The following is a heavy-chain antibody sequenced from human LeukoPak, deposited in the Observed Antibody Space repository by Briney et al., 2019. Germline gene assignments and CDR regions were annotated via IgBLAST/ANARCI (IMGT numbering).Heavy chain of an antibody. CDR2: MSGSGDAT. Sequence: GGALRLSCAASGFTFMRYAMSWVRQRPGKGLEWVSAMSGSGDATYHPDSVKGRFTISRDNSKNTLYLQMNSLRAEDTAIYYCAKETKFSFGYGFDFWGQGSQVSVSS. V-gene: IGHV3-23*01. CDR1: GFTFMRYA. CDR3: AKETKFSFGYGFDF. J-gene: IGHJ4*02. D-gene: IGHD5-18*01.